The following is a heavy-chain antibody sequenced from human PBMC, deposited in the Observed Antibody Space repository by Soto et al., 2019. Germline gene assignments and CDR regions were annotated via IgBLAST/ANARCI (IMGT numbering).Heavy chain of an antibody. CDR1: GGTFSSYA. D-gene: IGHD1-1*01. V-gene: IGHV1-69*12. CDR3: ASSSKGELELDDY. CDR2: IIPIFGTA. J-gene: IGHJ4*02. Sequence: QVQLVQSGAEVKKPGSSVKVSCKASGGTFSSYAISWVRQAPEQGLEWMGGIIPIFGTANYAQKFQGRVTITADESTRTAYMELSSLRSEDTAVYYCASSSKGELELDDYWGQGTLVTVSS.